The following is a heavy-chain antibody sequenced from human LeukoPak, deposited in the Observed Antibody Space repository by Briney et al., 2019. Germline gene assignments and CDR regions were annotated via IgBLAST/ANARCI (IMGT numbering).Heavy chain of an antibody. Sequence: SQTLSLTCTVSGGSISSSSYYWSWIRQPAGKGLEWIGRIYTSGSTNYNPSLKSRVTISVDTSKNQFSLKLSSVTAADTAVYYCAREVRYCSGGSCYREGFDYWGQGTLVTVSS. J-gene: IGHJ4*02. CDR1: GGSISSSSYY. CDR3: AREVRYCSGGSCYREGFDY. D-gene: IGHD2-15*01. CDR2: IYTSGST. V-gene: IGHV4-61*02.